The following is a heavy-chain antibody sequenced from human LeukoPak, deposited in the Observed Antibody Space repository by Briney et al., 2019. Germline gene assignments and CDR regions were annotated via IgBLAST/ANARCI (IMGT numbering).Heavy chain of an antibody. V-gene: IGHV4-59*01. CDR3: ARSTTFGGLIDY. CDR2: IFYSGST. CDR1: GGSLSNYY. J-gene: IGHJ4*02. Sequence: PPETLSLTCTVSGGSLSNYYWSWIRQPPGKGLEWIGYIFYSGSTNYNPSLKSRVTLSVDTSKNQFSLKLSSVTAADTAVYYCARSTTFGGLIDYWGQGTLVAVSS. D-gene: IGHD3-16*02.